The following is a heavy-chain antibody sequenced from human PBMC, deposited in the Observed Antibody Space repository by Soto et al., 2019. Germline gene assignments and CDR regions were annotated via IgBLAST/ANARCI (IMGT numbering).Heavy chain of an antibody. Sequence: SETLSLTCTVSGASISSGDYYWSWIRQPPGKGLEWIGYIYYSGSTYYHPSLQSRVTISIDASKNQFSLKLRSVTAADTAMYYCARDGGGYARQGYHYGLDVWGQGTTVTVSS. J-gene: IGHJ6*02. CDR3: ARDGGGYARQGYHYGLDV. CDR2: IYYSGST. D-gene: IGHD5-12*01. CDR1: GASISSGDYY. V-gene: IGHV4-30-4*01.